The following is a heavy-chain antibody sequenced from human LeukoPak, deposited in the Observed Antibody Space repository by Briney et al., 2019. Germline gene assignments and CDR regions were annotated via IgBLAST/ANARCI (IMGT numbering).Heavy chain of an antibody. CDR3: ARHIAQPHYYMDV. V-gene: IGHV3-74*01. Sequence: GGSLRLSCAASGFTFSSYWMHWVRQAPGKGLVWVSRINSDGSSTSYADSVKGRFTISRDNAKNTLYLQMNSLRAEDTAVYYCARHIAQPHYYMDVWGKGTTVTVSS. D-gene: IGHD2-21*01. CDR2: INSDGSST. J-gene: IGHJ6*03. CDR1: GFTFSSYW.